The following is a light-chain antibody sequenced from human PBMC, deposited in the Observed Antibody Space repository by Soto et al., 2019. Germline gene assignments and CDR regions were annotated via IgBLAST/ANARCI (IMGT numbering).Light chain of an antibody. J-gene: IGLJ1*01. CDR2: DVS. CDR1: ISEVGGYNF. V-gene: IGLV2-14*03. Sequence: QSVLTQPASVSGSPGQSITISCTGTISEVGGYNFVSWYQQYPGKAPKLMICDVSNRPSGVSNRFSGSKSGNTASLTISGLQAEDEADYYSSSFTGSNYVFGTGTKVTVL. CDR3: SSFTGSNYV.